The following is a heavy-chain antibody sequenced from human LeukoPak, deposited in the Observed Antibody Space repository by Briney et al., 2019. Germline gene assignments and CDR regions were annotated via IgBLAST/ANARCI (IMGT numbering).Heavy chain of an antibody. V-gene: IGHV3-30*02. CDR1: GFTFSSYG. D-gene: IGHD3-10*01. Sequence: PGGSLRLSCAASGFTFSSYGMHWVRQAPGKGLEWVAFIRYDGSNKYYADSVKGRFTISRDNSKNTLYLQMNSLRAEDTAVYYCAKRGGSGSYYVYYYYMDVWGKGTTVTVSS. J-gene: IGHJ6*03. CDR3: AKRGGSGSYYVYYYYMDV. CDR2: IRYDGSNK.